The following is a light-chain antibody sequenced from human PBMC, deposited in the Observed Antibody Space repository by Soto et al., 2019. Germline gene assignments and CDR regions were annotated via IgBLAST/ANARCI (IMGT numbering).Light chain of an antibody. Sequence: EIGMTQSPTTLSVSPGERATLSFRASPSISSNLAWYQQKPGQAPRLLIYGASTRATGIPARFSGSGSGTEFTLTISSLQSEDFAVYYCQHYNNWPPWTFGQGTKVEIK. J-gene: IGKJ1*01. CDR2: GAS. CDR3: QHYNNWPPWT. CDR1: PSISSN. V-gene: IGKV3-15*01.